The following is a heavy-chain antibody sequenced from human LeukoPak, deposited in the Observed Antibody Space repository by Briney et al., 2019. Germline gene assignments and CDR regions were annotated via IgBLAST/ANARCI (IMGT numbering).Heavy chain of an antibody. CDR1: GGSISSGDYY. J-gene: IGHJ3*01. V-gene: IGHV4-30-4*08. D-gene: IGHD3-3*01. Sequence: SETLSLTCTVSGGSISSGDYYWRWIRQPPGTGLEWIGYIYYSGSTYYNPSLKSRVTISVDTSKNQFSLKLSSVTAADTAVYYCARGSYDFWSDPDAFDLWGQGTMVTVSS. CDR2: IYYSGST. CDR3: ARGSYDFWSDPDAFDL.